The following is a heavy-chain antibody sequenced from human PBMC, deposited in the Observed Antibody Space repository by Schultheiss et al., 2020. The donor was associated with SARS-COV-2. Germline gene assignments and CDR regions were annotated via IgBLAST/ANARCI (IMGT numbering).Heavy chain of an antibody. CDR1: GGTFSSYD. Sequence: ASVKVSCKASGGTFSSYDINWVRQATGQGLEWMGWMNPNSGNTGYAQKFQGRVTMTRDTSISTAYMELSRLRSDDTAVYYCARSGSVRYFDWLPPAEVPRGYYYGMDVWGQGTTVTVSS. V-gene: IGHV1-8*02. J-gene: IGHJ6*02. CDR2: MNPNSGNT. CDR3: ARSGSVRYFDWLPPAEVPRGYYYGMDV. D-gene: IGHD3-9*01.